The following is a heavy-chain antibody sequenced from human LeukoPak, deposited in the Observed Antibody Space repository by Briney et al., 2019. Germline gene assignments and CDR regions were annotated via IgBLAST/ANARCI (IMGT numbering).Heavy chain of an antibody. D-gene: IGHD4-23*01. CDR1: EFTFSSYS. CDR2: ISSTATSI. J-gene: IGHJ5*02. V-gene: IGHV3-48*04. Sequence: PGGFLRLSCAASEFTFSSYSMSWVRQAPGKGLEWVSYISSTATSIYYADSVKGRFTVSRDNAKNSLYLQMNSLRAEDTAVYYCARDVTYHGGDWFDPWGQGTLVTVSS. CDR3: ARDVTYHGGDWFDP.